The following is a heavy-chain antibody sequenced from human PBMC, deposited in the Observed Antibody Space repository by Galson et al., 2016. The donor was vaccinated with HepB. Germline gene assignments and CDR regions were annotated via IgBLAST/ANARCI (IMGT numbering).Heavy chain of an antibody. CDR2: MSDSDDI. V-gene: IGHV3-23*01. J-gene: IGHJ4*02. D-gene: IGHD6-13*01. CDR1: GFRFSPYW. Sequence: SLRLSCAASGFRFSPYWMHWVRQAPGKGLEWVSGMSDSDDIYYAPTVKGRFTISRDNSKNTVYLQLTSLRAEDTAVYYCAKDKRGHSSAWYWYFDYWGPGTLVSVSS. CDR3: AKDKRGHSSAWYWYFDY.